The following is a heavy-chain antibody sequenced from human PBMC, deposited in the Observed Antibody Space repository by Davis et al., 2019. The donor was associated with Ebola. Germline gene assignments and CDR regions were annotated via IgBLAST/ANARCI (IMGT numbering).Heavy chain of an antibody. V-gene: IGHV4-34*01. D-gene: IGHD6-25*01. J-gene: IGHJ6*03. CDR2: IRHTGTT. CDR3: TKGGAYCSSGACYGVSYMDV. CDR1: GGSFSGYY. Sequence: PSETLSLTCAVHGGSFSGYYWSWIRQSPGKGLEWIGEIRHTGTTNYNPSLNSRVTISLDTSKNQFSLKLTSVTAADTAVYYCTKGGAYCSSGACYGVSYMDVWGKGVTVTVSS.